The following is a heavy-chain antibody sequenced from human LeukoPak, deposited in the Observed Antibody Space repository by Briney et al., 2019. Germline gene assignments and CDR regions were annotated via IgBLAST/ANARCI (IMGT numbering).Heavy chain of an antibody. Sequence: ASVKVSCKASGYSFFNYGITWVRQAPGQGLEWMGWISTYNGNTNYAQNLQGRVTMTTDTSTNTAYMELRSLRSDDTAVYYCARGGSGSSNSFDPWGQGTLATVSS. CDR1: GYSFFNYG. CDR3: ARGGSGSSNSFDP. J-gene: IGHJ5*02. CDR2: ISTYNGNT. V-gene: IGHV1-18*01. D-gene: IGHD1-26*01.